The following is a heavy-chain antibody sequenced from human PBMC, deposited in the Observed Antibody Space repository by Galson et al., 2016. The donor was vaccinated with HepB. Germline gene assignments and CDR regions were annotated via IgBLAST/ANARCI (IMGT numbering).Heavy chain of an antibody. Sequence: SLRLSCAASGFIFNNYAMTWVRQAPGKGLEWVSTISASGGSTYYPDSVRGRFTISRDTSKNTLYLQINSQRAEDTAVYFCARLEESTRNSFDYWGQGTLVTVSS. CDR3: ARLEESTRNSFDY. V-gene: IGHV3-23*01. CDR1: GFIFNNYA. D-gene: IGHD2/OR15-2a*01. CDR2: ISASGGST. J-gene: IGHJ4*02.